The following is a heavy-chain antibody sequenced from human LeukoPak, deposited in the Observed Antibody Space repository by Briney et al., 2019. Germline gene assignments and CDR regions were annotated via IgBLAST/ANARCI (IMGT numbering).Heavy chain of an antibody. D-gene: IGHD3-10*01. CDR2: IANDGTNY. J-gene: IGHJ4*02. V-gene: IGHV3-30-3*01. Sequence: GGSLRLSCEASGFTFRSYPMHWVRQAPGRGLEGVAVIANDGTNYYDAEFVKGRFIISRDNSKNPLYLEMNSLRPEDTAIYYCAKAKEITLVRGVLDYWGQGTLVTVSS. CDR1: GFTFRSYP. CDR3: AKAKEITLVRGVLDY.